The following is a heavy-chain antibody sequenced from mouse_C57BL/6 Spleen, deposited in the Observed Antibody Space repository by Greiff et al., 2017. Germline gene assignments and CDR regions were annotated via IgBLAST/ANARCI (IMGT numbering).Heavy chain of an antibody. CDR2: IDPANGNT. D-gene: IGHD1-1*01. Sequence: VQLQQSVAELVRPGASVKLSCTASGFNIKNTYMHWVKQRPEQGLEWIGRIDPANGNTKYDPKFQGKATITADTSSNTAYLQLSSLTSYDTAIFYCARSYYYSSSPYFDYWGQGTTLTVSS. V-gene: IGHV14-3*01. CDR3: ARSYYYSSSPYFDY. CDR1: GFNIKNTY. J-gene: IGHJ2*01.